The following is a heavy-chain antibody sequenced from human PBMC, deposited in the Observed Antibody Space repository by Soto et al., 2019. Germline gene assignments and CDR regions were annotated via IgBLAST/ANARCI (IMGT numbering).Heavy chain of an antibody. J-gene: IGHJ4*02. CDR2: IIPIFGTA. V-gene: IGHV1-69*12. CDR1: GGTFSSYG. CDR3: ARASTLVATTSPFDY. D-gene: IGHD5-12*01. Sequence: QVQLVQSGAEVKKPGSSVKVSCKASGGTFSSYGISWVRQAPGQGLESMGGIIPIFGTANYAQKFQGRVTITADESTSTAYMELSSLRSEDTAVYYCARASTLVATTSPFDYWGQGTLVTVSS.